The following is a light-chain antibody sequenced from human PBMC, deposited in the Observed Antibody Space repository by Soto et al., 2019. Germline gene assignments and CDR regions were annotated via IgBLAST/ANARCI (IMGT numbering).Light chain of an antibody. CDR2: LNSDGSH. CDR3: QTWGTGIVV. CDR1: RGHSSYV. J-gene: IGLJ2*01. Sequence: QSVLTQSPSASASLGASVKLTCTLSRGHSSYVIAWHQQQPEKGPRFLMKLNSDGSHNKGDGIPDRFSGSSSGAERYLTISSLQSEDEADYYCQTWGTGIVVFGGGTKVTVL. V-gene: IGLV4-69*01.